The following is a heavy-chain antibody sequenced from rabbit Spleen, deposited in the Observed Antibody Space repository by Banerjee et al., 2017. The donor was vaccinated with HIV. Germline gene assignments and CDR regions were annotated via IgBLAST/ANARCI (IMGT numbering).Heavy chain of an antibody. CDR3: ARDLAGVIGWNFNL. CDR2: PDGGSSDSP. Sequence: QEQLVESGGGLVQPEGSLTLTCKASGFDFSFSYWICWVRQAPGKGLEWVACPDGGSSDSPYYASWAKSRFTISRTSSTTVTLQMTSLTAADTATYCCARDLAGVIGWNFNLWGPGTLVTVS. V-gene: IGHV1S45*01. CDR1: GFDFSFSYW. J-gene: IGHJ4*01. D-gene: IGHD4-1*01.